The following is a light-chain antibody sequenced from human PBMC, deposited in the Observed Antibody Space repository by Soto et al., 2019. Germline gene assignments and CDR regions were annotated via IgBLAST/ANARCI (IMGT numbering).Light chain of an antibody. J-gene: IGKJ5*01. Sequence: EILMTQSPATLSVSLGESVTLSCGGSQSINIKLAWYQQTPGQSPRLLIYGASTRATDVPARFSGSGSGTYFTLPITSLQSEDFAAYYCQQYHNWQPITFGQGTRLEIK. CDR1: QSINIK. CDR3: QQYHNWQPIT. CDR2: GAS. V-gene: IGKV3-15*01.